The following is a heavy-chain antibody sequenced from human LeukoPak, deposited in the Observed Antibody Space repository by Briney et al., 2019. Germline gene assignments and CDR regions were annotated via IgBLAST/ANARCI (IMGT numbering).Heavy chain of an antibody. CDR2: IYSSGST. D-gene: IGHD3-3*01. CDR1: GGSISGYY. V-gene: IGHV4-4*07. CDR3: ARDTKFSP. Sequence: LETLSLTCTVSGGSISGYYWSWIRQPAGKGLEWIGRIYSSGSTNYNPSLKSRVTMSIDTSKNQFSLKLSSVTAADTAFYYCARDTKFSPWGQGTLVTVSS. J-gene: IGHJ5*02.